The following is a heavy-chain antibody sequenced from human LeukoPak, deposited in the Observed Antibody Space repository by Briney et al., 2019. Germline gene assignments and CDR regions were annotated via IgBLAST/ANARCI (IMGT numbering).Heavy chain of an antibody. J-gene: IGHJ4*02. D-gene: IGHD1-1*01. CDR3: AKDAIGTPLCY. CDR1: GFTFSDYY. V-gene: IGHV3-11*01. Sequence: KPGGSLRLSCAVSGFTFSDYYMSWIRQAPGKGLEWVSYISSGGSTYYADSVKGRFTISRDNSKNTLYLQMNSLRAEDTAVYYCAKDAIGTPLCYWGQGTLVTVSS. CDR2: ISSGGST.